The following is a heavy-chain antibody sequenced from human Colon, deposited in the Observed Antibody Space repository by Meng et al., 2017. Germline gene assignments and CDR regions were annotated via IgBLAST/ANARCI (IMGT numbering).Heavy chain of an antibody. V-gene: IGHV1-8*02. CDR2: MNPNSGNT. CDR1: GGTFSSYA. J-gene: IGHJ4*02. D-gene: IGHD3-16*02. Sequence: ASVKVSCKASGGTFSSYAISWVRQAPGQGLEWVGWMNPNSGNTGYSQKFQGRVTMTRNLSINTAYMELSRLSSEDTAVYYCARTSYHDYWGQGTLVTVSS. CDR3: ARTSYHDY.